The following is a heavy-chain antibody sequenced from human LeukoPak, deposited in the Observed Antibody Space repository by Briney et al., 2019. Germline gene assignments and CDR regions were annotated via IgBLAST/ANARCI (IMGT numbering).Heavy chain of an antibody. CDR1: GGSISSGGYS. V-gene: IGHV4-30-2*01. Sequence: SQTLSLTCAVSGGSISSGGYSWSWIRQPPGKGLEWIGYIYHSGGTYYNPSLKSRVTISVDRSKNQFSLKLSSVTAADTAVYYCARARYYYDSSGYYYWFDPWGQGTLVTVSS. J-gene: IGHJ5*02. D-gene: IGHD3-22*01. CDR3: ARARYYYDSSGYYYWFDP. CDR2: IYHSGGT.